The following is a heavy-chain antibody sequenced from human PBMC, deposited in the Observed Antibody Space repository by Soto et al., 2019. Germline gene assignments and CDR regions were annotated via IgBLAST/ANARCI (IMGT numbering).Heavy chain of an antibody. D-gene: IGHD2-15*01. CDR3: ARDLATVVTGDAFDI. Sequence: QVQLVQSGAEVKKPGASVKVSCKASGYTFTSYYMHWVRQAPGQGLEWMGIINPSGGSTSYAQKFQGGVTMTRDTSTSTVYMALSSLRSEDTAVYYCARDLATVVTGDAFDIGGQGTMVTVSS. CDR2: INPSGGST. J-gene: IGHJ3*02. CDR1: GYTFTSYY. V-gene: IGHV1-46*01.